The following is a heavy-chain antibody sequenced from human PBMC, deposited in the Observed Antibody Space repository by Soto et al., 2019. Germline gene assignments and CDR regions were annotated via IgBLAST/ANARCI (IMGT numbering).Heavy chain of an antibody. J-gene: IGHJ5*02. CDR3: ARERADTAMVKEGNWFDP. CDR2: INSDGSST. Sequence: EVQLVESGGGLVQPGGSLRLSCAASGFTFSSYWMHWVRQAPGKGLVWVSRINSDGSSTSYADSVKGRFTISRDNDKNTLYLQMNSLRAEDTAVYYCARERADTAMVKEGNWFDPWGQGTLVTVSS. D-gene: IGHD5-18*01. CDR1: GFTFSSYW. V-gene: IGHV3-74*01.